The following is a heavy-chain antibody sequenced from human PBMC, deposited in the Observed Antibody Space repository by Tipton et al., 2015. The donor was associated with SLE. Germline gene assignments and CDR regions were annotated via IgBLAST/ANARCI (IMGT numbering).Heavy chain of an antibody. D-gene: IGHD2-21*01. Sequence: RSLRLSCAASGFTFSSYAMHWVRQAPGKGLEWVAVISYDGSNKYYADSVKGRFTISRDNSKNTLYLQMNSLTSDDTAVYYCARLQGCGGDCYAGDFWGQGTLVTVSS. J-gene: IGHJ4*02. V-gene: IGHV3-30*04. CDR3: ARLQGCGGDCYAGDF. CDR2: ISYDGSNK. CDR1: GFTFSSYA.